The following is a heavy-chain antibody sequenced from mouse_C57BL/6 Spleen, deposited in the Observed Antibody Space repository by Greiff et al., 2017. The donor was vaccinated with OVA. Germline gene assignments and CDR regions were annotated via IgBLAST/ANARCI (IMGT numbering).Heavy chain of an antibody. V-gene: IGHV1-61*01. CDR1: GYTFTSYW. Sequence: QVQLQQPGAELVRPGSSVKLSCKASGYTFTSYWMDWVKQRPGQGLEWIGNIYPSDSETHYNQKFKDKATLTVDKSSSTAYMQLSSLTSEDSAVYYCARSGGSRMGYWGQGTTLTVSS. CDR2: IYPSDSET. CDR3: ARSGGSRMGY. D-gene: IGHD1-1*01. J-gene: IGHJ2*01.